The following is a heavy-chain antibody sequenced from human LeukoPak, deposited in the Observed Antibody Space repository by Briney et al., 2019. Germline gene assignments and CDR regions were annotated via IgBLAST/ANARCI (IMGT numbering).Heavy chain of an antibody. CDR3: ARDGHYYGSGSYLRTYYYYMDV. J-gene: IGHJ6*03. V-gene: IGHV1-46*01. CDR1: GYTFPSYY. Sequence: ASVKVSCKASGYTFPSYYMHWVRQAPGQGLGWRGIINPSGGSTSYAQKFQGRVTITTDEATSTAYMELSSLRSEDTAVYYCARDGHYYGSGSYLRTYYYYMDVWGKGTTVTVSS. CDR2: INPSGGST. D-gene: IGHD3-10*01.